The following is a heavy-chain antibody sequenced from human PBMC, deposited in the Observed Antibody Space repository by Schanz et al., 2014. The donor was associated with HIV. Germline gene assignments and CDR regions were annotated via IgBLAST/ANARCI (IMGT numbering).Heavy chain of an antibody. J-gene: IGHJ6*02. CDR1: GFTFSSYG. CDR2: ISYDGTKK. Sequence: LVESGGGVVQPGRSLRLSCAASGFTFSSYGMHWVRQAPGKGLEWVAVISYDGTKKHYADSVKGRFTISRDNSKNSLSLLIKSLRAEDAAVYYCAKDRNHYDSRYRGKGNYYYYYGMDVWGQGTTVTVSS. CDR3: AKDRNHYDSRYRGKGNYYYYYGMDV. V-gene: IGHV3-30*19. D-gene: IGHD3-22*01.